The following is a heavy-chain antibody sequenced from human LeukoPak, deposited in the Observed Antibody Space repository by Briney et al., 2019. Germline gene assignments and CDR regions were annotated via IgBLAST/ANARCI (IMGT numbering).Heavy chain of an antibody. Sequence: SETLSLTCTVSGVSINPYYWTWIRQRAGKGLEWIGRIIYTTGSTNYNPSLNSRVTMSVDTSKNQISLKLTYVTAADTAMYYCMRDGPSWGLLWGLGTLVTVSS. J-gene: IGHJ4*02. CDR1: GVSINPYY. CDR2: IIYTTGST. CDR3: MRDGPSWGLL. D-gene: IGHD7-27*01. V-gene: IGHV4-4*07.